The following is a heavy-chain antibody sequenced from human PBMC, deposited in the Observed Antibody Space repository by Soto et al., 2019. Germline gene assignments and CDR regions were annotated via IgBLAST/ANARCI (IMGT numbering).Heavy chain of an antibody. CDR3: ARDGDCINGVCYNYFDL. Sequence: QVQLQESGPRLVKPSQTLSLTCTVSGGSISSVGYYWSWIRQHPGKGLEWIGYIYHSGSASYNPSLKSRVTISVDTSKNQVSLKLSSVTAADTAVYYCARDGDCINGVCYNYFDLWGQGTLVTVSS. D-gene: IGHD2-8*01. J-gene: IGHJ5*02. CDR1: GGSISSVGYY. CDR2: IYHSGSA. V-gene: IGHV4-31*03.